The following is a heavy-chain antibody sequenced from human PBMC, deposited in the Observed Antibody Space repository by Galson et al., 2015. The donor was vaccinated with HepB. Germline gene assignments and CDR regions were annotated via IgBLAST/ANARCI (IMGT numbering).Heavy chain of an antibody. CDR2: ISYDGSNK. Sequence: SLRLSCAASGFTFSSYAMHWVRQAPGKGLEWVAVISYDGSNKYYADSVKGRFTISRDNSKNTLYLQMNSLRAGDTAVYYCARVVREDSSGWPFHYYYYGMDVWGQGTTVTVSS. V-gene: IGHV3-30*04. CDR1: GFTFSSYA. D-gene: IGHD6-19*01. CDR3: ARVVREDSSGWPFHYYYYGMDV. J-gene: IGHJ6*02.